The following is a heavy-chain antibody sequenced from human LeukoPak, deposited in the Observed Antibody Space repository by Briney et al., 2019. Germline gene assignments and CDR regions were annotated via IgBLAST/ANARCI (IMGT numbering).Heavy chain of an antibody. D-gene: IGHD3-10*01. CDR3: TRGYDTGRYSYDMDV. CDR2: MNPNSGDT. J-gene: IGHJ6*02. CDR1: GYTFTSYD. Sequence: GASVKVSCKASGYTFTSYDINWVRQATGQGLEWMGWMNPNSGDTGYAQKFQGRVTMTRNTSISTAYMELSSLRSEDTAVYYCTRGYDTGRYSYDMDVWGQGTTVIVSS. V-gene: IGHV1-8*02.